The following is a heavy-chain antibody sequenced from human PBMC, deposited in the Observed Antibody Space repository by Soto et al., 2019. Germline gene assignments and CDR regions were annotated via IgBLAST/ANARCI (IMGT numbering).Heavy chain of an antibody. CDR3: AREYKWGGRFLEWSKTVDY. J-gene: IGHJ4*02. CDR1: GFTFSDYY. D-gene: IGHD3-3*01. Sequence: QVQLVESGGGLVKPGGSLRLSCAASGFTFSDYYMSWIRQAPGKGLEWVSYISSSGSTIYYADSVKGRFTISRDNAKNSLYLQMNSLRADDTAVYYCAREYKWGGRFLEWSKTVDYWGQGTLVTVSS. CDR2: ISSSGSTI. V-gene: IGHV3-11*01.